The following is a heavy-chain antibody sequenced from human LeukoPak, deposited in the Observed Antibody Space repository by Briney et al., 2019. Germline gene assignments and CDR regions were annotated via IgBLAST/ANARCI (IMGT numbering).Heavy chain of an antibody. CDR2: IYYSGST. Sequence: SETLSLTCTVSGGSISSSSYYWGWIRQPPGKGLEWIGSIYYSGSTYYNPSLKSRVTISVDTSKNQFSLKLSSVTAADTAVYYCARDHYDSSGYHDAFDIWGQGTMVTVSS. CDR3: ARDHYDSSGYHDAFDI. J-gene: IGHJ3*02. V-gene: IGHV4-39*07. D-gene: IGHD3-22*01. CDR1: GGSISSSSYY.